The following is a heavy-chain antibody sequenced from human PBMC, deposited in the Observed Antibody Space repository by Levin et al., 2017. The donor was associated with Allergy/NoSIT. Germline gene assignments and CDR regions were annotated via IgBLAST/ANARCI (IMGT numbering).Heavy chain of an antibody. CDR2: INSDGSST. CDR3: ARTTLRFRPLDY. D-gene: IGHD1-14*01. V-gene: IGHV3-74*01. Sequence: GGSLRLSCAASGFTFSSYWMHWVRQAPGKGLVWVSRINSDGSSTSYADSVKGRFTISRDNAKNTLYLQMNSLRAEDTAVYYCARTTLRFRPLDYWGQGTLVTVSS. CDR1: GFTFSSYW. J-gene: IGHJ4*02.